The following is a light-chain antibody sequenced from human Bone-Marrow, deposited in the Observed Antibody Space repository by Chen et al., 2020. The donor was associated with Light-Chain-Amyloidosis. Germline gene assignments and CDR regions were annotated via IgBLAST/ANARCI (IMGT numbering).Light chain of an antibody. CDR2: DDS. V-gene: IGLV3-21*02. Sequence: SYVLTQPSSVSVDPGQTATIACGGNNIGSTSVHWYQQTPGQAPLLVVYDDSDRPSGIPERLSGSNAGNTATLPISRVEAGDEADYYCQVWDRSSDRPVFGGGTKLTVL. J-gene: IGLJ3*02. CDR3: QVWDRSSDRPV. CDR1: NIGSTS.